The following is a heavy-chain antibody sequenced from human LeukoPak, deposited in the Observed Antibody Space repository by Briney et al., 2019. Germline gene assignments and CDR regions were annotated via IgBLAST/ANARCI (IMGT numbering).Heavy chain of an antibody. CDR1: GSTFSSYA. CDR3: AKGVRAFYCSSTSCYIDDY. J-gene: IGHJ4*02. Sequence: GGSLRLSCAASGSTFSSYAMSWVRQAPGKGLEWVSAISGSGGSTYYADSVKGRFTISRDNSKNTLYLQMNSLRAEDTAVYYCAKGVRAFYCSSTSCYIDDYWGQGTLVTVSS. D-gene: IGHD2-2*02. V-gene: IGHV3-23*01. CDR2: ISGSGGST.